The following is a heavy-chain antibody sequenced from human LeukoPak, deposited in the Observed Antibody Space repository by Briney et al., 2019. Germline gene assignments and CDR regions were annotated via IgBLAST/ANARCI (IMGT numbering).Heavy chain of an antibody. D-gene: IGHD3-3*01. CDR2: ISYDGSNK. CDR3: ARELWEYLVKGEFDY. J-gene: IGHJ4*02. V-gene: IGHV3-30-3*01. Sequence: GRSLRLSCAASGFTFSSYAMHWVRQAPGKGLEWVAVISYDGSNKYYADSVKGRFTISRDNSKNTLYLQMNSLRAEDTAVYYCARELWEYLVKGEFDYWGQGTLVTVSS. CDR1: GFTFSSYA.